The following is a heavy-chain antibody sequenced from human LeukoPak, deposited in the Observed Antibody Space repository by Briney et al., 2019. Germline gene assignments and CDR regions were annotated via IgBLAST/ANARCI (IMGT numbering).Heavy chain of an antibody. Sequence: GASVKVSCKASGGTFSSYAISWVRQAPGQGLEWMGGIIPIFGTANYAQKFQGRVTITADESTSTAYMELSSLRSEDTAVYYCAREGRSSSWYGSFDYWGQGTLVTVSS. CDR1: GGTFSSYA. CDR3: AREGRSSSWYGSFDY. D-gene: IGHD6-13*01. J-gene: IGHJ4*02. CDR2: IIPIFGTA. V-gene: IGHV1-69*13.